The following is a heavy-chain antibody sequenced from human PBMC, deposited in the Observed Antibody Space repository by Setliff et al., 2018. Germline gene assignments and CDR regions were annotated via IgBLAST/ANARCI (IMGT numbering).Heavy chain of an antibody. V-gene: IGHV4-30-4*08. CDR2: IYYSGIT. D-gene: IGHD3-22*01. CDR1: GGSISSGDYY. CDR3: ARGRGITMIVVDYYFDY. J-gene: IGHJ4*02. Sequence: KASETLSLTCTVSGGSISSGDYYWSWIRQPPGKGLEWIGYIYYSGITYYNPSLKSRVTISVDTSKNQFSLELSSVTAADTAVYYCARGRGITMIVVDYYFDYWGQGTLVTVSS.